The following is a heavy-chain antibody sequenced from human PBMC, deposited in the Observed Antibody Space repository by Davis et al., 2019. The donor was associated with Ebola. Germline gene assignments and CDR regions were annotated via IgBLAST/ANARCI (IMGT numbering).Heavy chain of an antibody. J-gene: IGHJ4*02. D-gene: IGHD1-26*01. CDR2: IRGSGATT. V-gene: IGHV3-23*01. CDR1: GFSFGGYA. CDR3: AKAARGYSGSYFDS. Sequence: GESLKISCVGSGFSFGGYAMTWARQAPGKGLEWLSAIRGSGATTYYADSVKGRFTISRDNSENTVYMQMDSLGVDDTAIYYCAKAARGYSGSYFDSWGQGTLVTVSS.